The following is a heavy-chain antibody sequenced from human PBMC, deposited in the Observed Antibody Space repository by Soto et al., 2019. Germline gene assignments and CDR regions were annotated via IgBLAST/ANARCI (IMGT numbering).Heavy chain of an antibody. J-gene: IGHJ5*02. CDR3: ARGIATGQLDP. Sequence: ASVKVSCKASGYTFTRYTMNWVRQAPGQRLEWMGWINPDNGNTKSSQKFQDRVIITRDTSASTAYMDLSSMRSEDTAVYYCARGIATGQLDPWGQGTLVTVSS. CDR1: GYTFTRYT. V-gene: IGHV1-3*01. CDR2: INPDNGNT. D-gene: IGHD2-15*01.